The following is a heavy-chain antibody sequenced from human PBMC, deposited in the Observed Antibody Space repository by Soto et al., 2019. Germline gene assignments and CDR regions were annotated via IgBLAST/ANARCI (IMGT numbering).Heavy chain of an antibody. D-gene: IGHD2-21*01. V-gene: IGHV4-59*01. CDR1: GDSISTYY. J-gene: IGHJ4*01. CDR2: VYYSGTT. Sequence: SETLSLTCDVSGDSISTYYWSWIRQPPGKGLEWIGYVYYSGTTLYNPSLESRVTMSIDMSKKQVSLKLTSVIAADTAVYYCARTRMIESWIDYWGHGTLVTVS. CDR3: ARTRMIESWIDY.